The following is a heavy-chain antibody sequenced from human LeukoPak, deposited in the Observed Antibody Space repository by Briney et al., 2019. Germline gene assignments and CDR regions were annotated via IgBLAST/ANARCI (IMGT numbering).Heavy chain of an antibody. CDR1: GGSISSYY. J-gene: IGHJ4*02. Sequence: SETLSLACTVSGGSISSYYWSWIRQPPGKGLEWTGYIYYSGSTNYNPSLKSRVTISVDTSKNQFSLKLSSVTAADTAVYYCARAVAVYSFDYWGQGTLVTVSS. V-gene: IGHV4-59*01. D-gene: IGHD6-19*01. CDR3: ARAVAVYSFDY. CDR2: IYYSGST.